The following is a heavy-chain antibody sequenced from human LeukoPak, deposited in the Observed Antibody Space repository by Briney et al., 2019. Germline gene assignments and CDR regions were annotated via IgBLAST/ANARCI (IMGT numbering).Heavy chain of an antibody. CDR2: ISGSGGST. CDR1: GFTFSSYA. CDR3: ARFNGWYYFDY. D-gene: IGHD6-19*01. J-gene: IGHJ4*02. V-gene: IGHV3-23*01. Sequence: GGSLRLSCAASGFTFSSYAMSWLRQAPGKGLEWVSAISGSGGSTYYADSVKGRFSISRDNSKNTLFLQMNSLRAEDTAVYYCARFNGWYYFDYWGQGTLVTVSS.